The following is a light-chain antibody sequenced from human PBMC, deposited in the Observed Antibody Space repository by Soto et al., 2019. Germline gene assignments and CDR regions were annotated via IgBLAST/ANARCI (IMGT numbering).Light chain of an antibody. V-gene: IGLV1-40*01. CDR2: GNS. CDR3: QSYDSSLSGFWV. CDR1: SSNIGAGYD. J-gene: IGLJ3*02. Sequence: QLVLTQPPSVSGAPGQRVTISCTGSSSNIGAGYDVHWYQQLPGTAPKLLIYGNSNRPSGVPDRLSGSKSGTSASLAITGLQAEDEADYYCQSYDSSLSGFWVFGGGTKVTVL.